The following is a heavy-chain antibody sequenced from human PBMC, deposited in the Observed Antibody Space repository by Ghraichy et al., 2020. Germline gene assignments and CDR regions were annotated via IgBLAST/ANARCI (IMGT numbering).Heavy chain of an antibody. CDR1: GGSFSGYY. Sequence: SETLSLTCAVYGGSFSGYYWSWIRQPPGKGLEWIGEINHSGSTNYNPSLKSRVTISVDTSKNQFSLKLSSVTAADTAVYYCARGLWGYYYDSSGPIDYWGQGTLVTVSS. J-gene: IGHJ4*02. CDR3: ARGLWGYYYDSSGPIDY. CDR2: INHSGST. D-gene: IGHD3-22*01. V-gene: IGHV4-34*01.